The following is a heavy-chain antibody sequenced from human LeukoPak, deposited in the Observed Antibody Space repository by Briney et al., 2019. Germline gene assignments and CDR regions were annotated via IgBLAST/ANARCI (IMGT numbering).Heavy chain of an antibody. J-gene: IGHJ4*02. D-gene: IGHD3-22*01. CDR2: INPNSGGT. V-gene: IGHV1-2*06. CDR1: GYTFTGYY. CDR3: ARSSYYYDSSGYSDY. Sequence: ASVKVSCKASGYTFTGYYMHWVRQAPGQGREWMGRINPNSGGTNYAQKFQGRVTMTRDTYISTAYMELSRLRSDDTAVYYCARSSYYYDSSGYSDYWGQGTLVTVSS.